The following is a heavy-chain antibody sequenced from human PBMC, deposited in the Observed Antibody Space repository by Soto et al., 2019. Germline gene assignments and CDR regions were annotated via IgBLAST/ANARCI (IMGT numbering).Heavy chain of an antibody. CDR3: ARNNGGDFSFDS. CDR2: IYHSGST. D-gene: IGHD2-21*02. Sequence: PSETLSLTCTVSGYSIISGYYWAWIRQPPGKGLEWFGSIYHSGSTYYNPSLKSRVTISVDTSKKQLSLKLTSVTAADTAVYYCARNNGGDFSFDSWGQGTLVTVSS. V-gene: IGHV4-38-2*02. J-gene: IGHJ4*02. CDR1: GYSIISGYY.